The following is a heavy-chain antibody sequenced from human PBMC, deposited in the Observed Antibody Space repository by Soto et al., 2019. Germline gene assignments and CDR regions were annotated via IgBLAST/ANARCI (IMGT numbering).Heavy chain of an antibody. J-gene: IGHJ6*02. CDR2: ISGSGGST. CDR3: NAWYYYGSGGPPYYGMDV. D-gene: IGHD3-10*01. CDR1: GFTFSSYA. V-gene: IGHV3-23*01. Sequence: TGGSLRLSCAASGFTFSSYAMSWVRQAPGKGLEWVSAISGSGGSTYYADSVKGRFTISRDNSKNTLYLQMNSLRAEDTAVYYCNAWYYYGSGGPPYYGMDVWGQGTTVTVSS.